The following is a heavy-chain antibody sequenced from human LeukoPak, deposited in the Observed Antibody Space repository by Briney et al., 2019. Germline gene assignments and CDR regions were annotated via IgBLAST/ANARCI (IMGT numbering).Heavy chain of an antibody. CDR1: GFTFSRYR. CDR3: ASLGSRYSESSGSSKGGDY. CDR2: IETDGRGT. J-gene: IGHJ4*02. D-gene: IGHD3-22*01. Sequence: GGSLRLSCAASGFTFSRYRMHWVRQAPGKGLVWVSQIETDGRGTTYADSVKGRFTISRDNAKNTLWLQMDSLRAEDTAVYYCASLGSRYSESSGSSKGGDYWGQGTLVTVSS. V-gene: IGHV3-74*01.